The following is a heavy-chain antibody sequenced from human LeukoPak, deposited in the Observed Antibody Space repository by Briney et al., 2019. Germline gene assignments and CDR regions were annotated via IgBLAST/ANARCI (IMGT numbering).Heavy chain of an antibody. CDR1: GFTFSSYG. CDR3: ARGRIVVVPAANWFDP. CDR2: ISGSGGST. J-gene: IGHJ5*02. V-gene: IGHV3-23*01. Sequence: GGSLRLSCAASGFTFSSYGMSWVRQAPGKGLEWVSGISGSGGSTDYADSVKGRFTISRDNSKNTLYLQMNSLRAEDTAVYYCARGRIVVVPAANWFDPWGQGTLVTVSS. D-gene: IGHD2-2*01.